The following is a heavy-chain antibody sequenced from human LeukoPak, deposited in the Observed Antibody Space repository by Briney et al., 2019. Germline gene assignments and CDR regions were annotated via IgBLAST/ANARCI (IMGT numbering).Heavy chain of an antibody. J-gene: IGHJ4*02. V-gene: IGHV3-7*03. Sequence: GGSLRLSCTASGLALSNYWMIWVRQAPGKGLQWVAKIKQDGSEKYYVDSVKGRFTISRDNAENSLYLQMNSLRVEDTAVYYCAARSSGNPYFWGQGTLVTVSS. CDR2: IKQDGSEK. D-gene: IGHD1-26*01. CDR1: GLALSNYW. CDR3: AARSSGNPYF.